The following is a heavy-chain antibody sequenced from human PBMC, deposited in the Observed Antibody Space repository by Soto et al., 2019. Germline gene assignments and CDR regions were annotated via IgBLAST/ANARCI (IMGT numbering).Heavy chain of an antibody. CDR3: ARVLPYSSGGYYFDY. D-gene: IGHD6-19*01. CDR1: GGSISIGGYY. Sequence: SETLSLTCTVSGGSISIGGYYLSWIRQHPGKGLEWIGYIYYSGSTYYNPSLKSRVTISVDTSKNQFSLKLSSVTAADTAVYYCARVLPYSSGGYYFDYWGQGTLVTVSS. V-gene: IGHV4-31*03. CDR2: IYYSGST. J-gene: IGHJ4*02.